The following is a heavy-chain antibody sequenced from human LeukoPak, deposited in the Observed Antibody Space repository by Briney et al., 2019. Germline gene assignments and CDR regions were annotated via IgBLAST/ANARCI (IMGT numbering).Heavy chain of an antibody. D-gene: IGHD3-22*01. CDR1: GYSISSGYY. J-gene: IGHJ3*02. CDR2: IYHSGST. V-gene: IGHV4-38-2*02. CDR3: ASPKGDYYDSSGYFNDAFDI. Sequence: SETLSLTCTVSGYSISSGYYWGWIRQPPGRGVEWFGSIYHSGSTYYNPSLKSRVTISVDTSKNQFSLKLSSVTAADTAVYYCASPKGDYYDSSGYFNDAFDIWGQGTMVTVSS.